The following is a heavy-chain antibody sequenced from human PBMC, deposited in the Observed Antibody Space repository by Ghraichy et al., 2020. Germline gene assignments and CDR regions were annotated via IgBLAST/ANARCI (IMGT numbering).Heavy chain of an antibody. D-gene: IGHD2-15*01. V-gene: IGHV3-23*01. CDR3: AKDQGYCSGGSCYWFDP. CDR1: GFTFSSYA. CDR2: ISGSGGST. Sequence: GGSLRLSCAASGFTFSSYAMSWVRQAPGKGLEWVSAISGSGGSTYYADSVKGRFTISRDNSKNTLYLQMNCLRAEDTAVYYCAKDQGYCSGGSCYWFDPWGQGTLVTVSS. J-gene: IGHJ5*02.